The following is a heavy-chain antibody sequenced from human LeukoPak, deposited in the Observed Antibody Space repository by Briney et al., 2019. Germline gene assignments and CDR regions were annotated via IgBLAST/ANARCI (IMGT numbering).Heavy chain of an antibody. Sequence: PSETLSLTCAVYGGSFSGYYWSWIRQPPGKGLEWIGEINHSGSTNYNPSLKSRVTISVDTSKNQFSLKLSSVTAADTAVYYCARGRLYYDSSGYSRSGWFDPWGQGTLVTVSS. CDR2: INHSGST. V-gene: IGHV4-34*01. J-gene: IGHJ5*02. CDR3: ARGRLYYDSSGYSRSGWFDP. D-gene: IGHD3-22*01. CDR1: GGSFSGYY.